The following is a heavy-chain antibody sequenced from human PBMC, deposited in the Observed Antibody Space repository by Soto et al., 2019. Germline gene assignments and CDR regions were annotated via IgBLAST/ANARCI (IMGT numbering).Heavy chain of an antibody. CDR2: IIPIFGTA. J-gene: IGHJ6*02. D-gene: IGHD6-19*01. CDR1: GGTFSSYA. Sequence: SVKVSCKASGGTFSSYAISWVRQAPGQGLEWMGGIIPIFGTANYAQKFQGRVTITADKSTSTAYMELSSLRSEDTAVYYCASLAVAGTYYYYYGMDVWGPGTTVTVSS. CDR3: ASLAVAGTYYYYYGMDV. V-gene: IGHV1-69*06.